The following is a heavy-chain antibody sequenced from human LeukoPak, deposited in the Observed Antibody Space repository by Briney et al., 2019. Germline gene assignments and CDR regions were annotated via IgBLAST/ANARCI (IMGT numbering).Heavy chain of an antibody. D-gene: IGHD2-2*01. CDR3: ARDSCSSTSCNPDY. CDR1: GFTFSSYG. J-gene: IGHJ4*02. Sequence: GGSLRLSCAASGFTFSSYGMHWVRKAPGKGLGGAAVIWSDGSNKYYADSVKGRFTISRDNSKNTLYLQMKSLRAEGTAGYYCARDSCSSTSCNPDYWGQGTLVTVSS. V-gene: IGHV3-33*08. CDR2: IWSDGSNK.